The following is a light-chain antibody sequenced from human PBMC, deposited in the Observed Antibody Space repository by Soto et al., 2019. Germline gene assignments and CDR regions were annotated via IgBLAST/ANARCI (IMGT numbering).Light chain of an antibody. CDR3: QQYNTYST. J-gene: IGKJ5*01. Sequence: DIQMTQSPSTLSASVGDSVTITCRASQNIRNWLAWYQQKPGKAPNPLIYDAPSLKSGVPARFSGSGSGTEFTLTISSLQPDDFATYYCQQYNTYSTFGQGTRLGIK. CDR1: QNIRNW. CDR2: DAP. V-gene: IGKV1-5*01.